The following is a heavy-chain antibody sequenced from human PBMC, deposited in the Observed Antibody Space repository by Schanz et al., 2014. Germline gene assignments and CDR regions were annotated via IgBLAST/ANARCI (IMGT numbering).Heavy chain of an antibody. J-gene: IGHJ3*02. CDR3: ARDIQYHYDTSGPVGAFDI. CDR1: GGTFSSYA. Sequence: QVQLVQSGAEVKKPGSSVKVSCKASGGTFSSYAFSLVRQAPGQGLEWMGKIIPILGMENYAQKFQGRVTITADISTSTAYMDLSSLRSDDTAVYYCARDIQYHYDTSGPVGAFDIWGQGTVVTVSS. D-gene: IGHD3-22*01. V-gene: IGHV1-69*04. CDR2: IIPILGME.